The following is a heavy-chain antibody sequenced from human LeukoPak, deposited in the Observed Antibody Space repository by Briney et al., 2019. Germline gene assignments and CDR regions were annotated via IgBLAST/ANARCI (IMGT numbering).Heavy chain of an antibody. Sequence: GGSLRLSCVASGFTFSDYYMTWIRQAPGQGLEWLSYISGGSGFTKYADSVKGRFTISRDNAKNSLYLQMNSLRAEDTAIYYCAKGGGLFVGYFDYWGQGTLVTVSS. J-gene: IGHJ4*02. V-gene: IGHV3-11*05. CDR2: ISGGSGFT. D-gene: IGHD3-16*02. CDR3: AKGGGLFVGYFDY. CDR1: GFTFSDYY.